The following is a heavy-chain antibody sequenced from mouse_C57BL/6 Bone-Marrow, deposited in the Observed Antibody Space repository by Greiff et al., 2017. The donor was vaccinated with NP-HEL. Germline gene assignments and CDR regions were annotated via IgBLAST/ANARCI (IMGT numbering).Heavy chain of an antibody. CDR3: AKIPSYDYDDY. J-gene: IGHJ2*01. D-gene: IGHD2-4*01. Sequence: VKLHQPGAELVKPGASVKMSCKASGYTFTSYWITWVKQRPGQGLEWIGDIYPGSGSTNYNEKFKSKATLTVDTSSSTAYMQLSSLTSEDSAVYYCAKIPSYDYDDYWGQGTTLTVSS. V-gene: IGHV1-55*01. CDR1: GYTFTSYW. CDR2: IYPGSGST.